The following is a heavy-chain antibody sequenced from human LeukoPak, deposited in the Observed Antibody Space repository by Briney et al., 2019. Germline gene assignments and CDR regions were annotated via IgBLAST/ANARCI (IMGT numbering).Heavy chain of an antibody. CDR3: ARVWLVVVGGNEYYFDY. D-gene: IGHD2-15*01. V-gene: IGHV4-34*01. Sequence: SETLSLTCAVYGGSFSGYYWSWIRQPPGKGLKWIGEINHSGSTNYNPSLKSRVTISVDTSKNQFSLKLSSVTAADTAVYYCARVWLVVVGGNEYYFDYWGQGTLVTVSS. CDR1: GGSFSGYY. J-gene: IGHJ4*02. CDR2: INHSGST.